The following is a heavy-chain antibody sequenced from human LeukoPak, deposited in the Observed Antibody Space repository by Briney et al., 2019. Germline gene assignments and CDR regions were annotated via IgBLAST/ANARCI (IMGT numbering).Heavy chain of an antibody. D-gene: IGHD3-22*01. Sequence: GSVKVSCKASGYTFTSYGISWVRQAPGQGLEWMGWISAYNGNTNYAQKLQGRVTMTTDTSTSTAYMELRSLRSDDAAVYYCARIYDSSGYYYAADYYYGMDVWGQGTTVTVSS. CDR1: GYTFTSYG. CDR2: ISAYNGNT. CDR3: ARIYDSSGYYYAADYYYGMDV. V-gene: IGHV1-18*01. J-gene: IGHJ6*02.